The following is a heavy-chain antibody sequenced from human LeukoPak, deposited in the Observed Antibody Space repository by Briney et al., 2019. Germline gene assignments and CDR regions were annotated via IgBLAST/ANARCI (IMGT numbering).Heavy chain of an antibody. J-gene: IGHJ4*02. CDR2: INSDGSST. CDR1: GFTFSNYW. V-gene: IGHV3-74*01. D-gene: IGHD2-2*01. Sequence: GGSLRLSCAASGFTFSNYWIHWVRQAPGKGLVWVSRINSDGSSTSYADSVKGRFTISRDNAKNTLYLQMNSLRAEDTAVYYCARDGYCSSTSCYYFDYWGQGTLVTVSS. CDR3: ARDGYCSSTSCYYFDY.